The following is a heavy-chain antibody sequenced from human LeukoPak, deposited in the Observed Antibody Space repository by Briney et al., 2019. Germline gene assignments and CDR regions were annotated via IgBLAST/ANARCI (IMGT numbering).Heavy chain of an antibody. Sequence: PGRSLRLSCAASGFTFSSYGMHWVRQAPGKGLEWVAVIWYDGSNKYYAESVKGRFTLSRDNSKNTLYLQMNSLRAEDTAVYYCAKDYPTPAHWGQGTLVTVSS. J-gene: IGHJ4*02. CDR3: AKDYPTPAH. V-gene: IGHV3-33*06. CDR1: GFTFSSYG. CDR2: IWYDGSNK.